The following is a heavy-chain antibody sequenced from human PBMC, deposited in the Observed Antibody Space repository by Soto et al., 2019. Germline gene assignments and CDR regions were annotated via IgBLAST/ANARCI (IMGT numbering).Heavy chain of an antibody. Sequence: EVHLVESGGGLVKPGGSLRLSCAASGFTFNRYSMNWVRQAPGKGLEWVSSVTSSSSSMLYADSVKGRFTISRDDAKDSLFLQMNSLRADDTAVYYCAREADFASSGYVLDYWGQGTLVTVSP. D-gene: IGHD3-22*01. J-gene: IGHJ4*02. CDR3: AREADFASSGYVLDY. CDR1: GFTFNRYS. CDR2: VTSSSSSM. V-gene: IGHV3-21*01.